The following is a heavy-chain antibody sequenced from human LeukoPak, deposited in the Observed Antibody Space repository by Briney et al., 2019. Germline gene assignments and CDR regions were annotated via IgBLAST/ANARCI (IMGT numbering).Heavy chain of an antibody. J-gene: IGHJ4*02. CDR2: ISAYNGNT. Sequence: GASVKVSCKASGYTFTSYGISGVRQAPGQGLEWMGWISAYNGNTNYAQKLQGRVTMTTDTSTSTAYTELRSLRSDDTAVYYCAREGDYDSSGYFDYLGQGTLVTVSS. CDR1: GYTFTSYG. D-gene: IGHD3-22*01. CDR3: AREGDYDSSGYFDY. V-gene: IGHV1-18*01.